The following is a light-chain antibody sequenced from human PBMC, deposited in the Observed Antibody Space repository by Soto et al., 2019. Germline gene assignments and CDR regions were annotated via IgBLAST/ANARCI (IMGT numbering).Light chain of an antibody. V-gene: IGKV1-39*01. CDR3: QKSYKSPLN. J-gene: IGKJ4*01. CDR2: SAS. Sequence: DIQMTQSPSSFCASIGDTVTITCRASQDINVYLNWYQQKPGEVPKLLIYSASTLHSGVPSRFTGSGSETDFTLTIRSLQPEDLATYYCQKSYKSPLNCGGGTKGDIK. CDR1: QDINVY.